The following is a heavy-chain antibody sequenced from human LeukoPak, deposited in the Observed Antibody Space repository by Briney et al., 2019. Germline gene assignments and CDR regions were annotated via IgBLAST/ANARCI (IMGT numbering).Heavy chain of an antibody. Sequence: GGSLRLSCAASGFTFSSYGMHRVRQAPGKGLEWVGVIWYDGSNKYYADSVKGRFTISRDNSKNTLYLQMNSLRAEDTAVYYCASSPSLDYWGQGTLVTVSS. CDR3: ASSPSLDY. J-gene: IGHJ4*02. V-gene: IGHV3-33*01. CDR1: GFTFSSYG. CDR2: IWYDGSNK.